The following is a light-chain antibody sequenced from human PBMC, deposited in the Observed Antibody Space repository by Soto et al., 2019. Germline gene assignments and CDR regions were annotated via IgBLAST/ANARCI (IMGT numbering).Light chain of an antibody. CDR3: QQYGTSPRM. J-gene: IGKJ1*01. V-gene: IGKV3-20*01. CDR1: QSVSNNY. Sequence: EIVLTQSPRTLSLSPGDTAALSCRASQSVSNNYLAWYQQKPGQAPRLLIYGASSRATGIPDRFSGSASGTDFTLTISRLEPEDFAVYYCQQYGTSPRMFGQGTKVEIK. CDR2: GAS.